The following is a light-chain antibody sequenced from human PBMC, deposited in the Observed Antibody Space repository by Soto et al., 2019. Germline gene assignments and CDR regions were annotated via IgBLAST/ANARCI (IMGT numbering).Light chain of an antibody. J-gene: IGKJ1*01. CDR1: QSVSNS. V-gene: IGKV3-11*01. CDR2: DVF. CDR3: QQRSNWPGT. Sequence: EIVLTQSPATLSLSPGERATLSCRASQSVSNSLAWYQQKPGQAPRLLIYDVFDRATGIPARFSGSGSGTDFTLTISSLEPEDFAVYYCQQRSNWPGTFGQGTKVEIK.